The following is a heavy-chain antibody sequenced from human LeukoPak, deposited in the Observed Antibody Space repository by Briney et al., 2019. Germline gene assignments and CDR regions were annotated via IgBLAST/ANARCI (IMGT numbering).Heavy chain of an antibody. Sequence: PSETLSLTCTVSGGSISSGGYYWSWIRQHPGKGLEWIGYIYYSGSTYYNPSLKSRVTISVDTSKNQFSLKLSSVTAADTAVYYCARDSSSYYFSTHDAFDIWGQGTMVTVSS. CDR2: IYYSGST. CDR1: GGSISSGGYY. D-gene: IGHD3-22*01. J-gene: IGHJ3*02. CDR3: ARDSSSYYFSTHDAFDI. V-gene: IGHV4-31*03.